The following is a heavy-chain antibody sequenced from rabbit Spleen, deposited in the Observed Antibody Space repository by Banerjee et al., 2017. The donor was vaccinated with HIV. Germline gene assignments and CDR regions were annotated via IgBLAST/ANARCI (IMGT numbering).Heavy chain of an antibody. CDR2: IDVVKSDST. CDR3: ARGSATMTMVITGFYLNL. Sequence: QEQLVESGGGLVKPGASLTLTCKASGLDFSSSFWICWVRQAPGKGLEWIACIDVVKSDSTYYASWPKGRFTISRTSSTTVTLQMTSLTAADTATYFCARGSATMTMVITGFYLNLWGPGTLVTVS. CDR1: GLDFSSSFW. J-gene: IGHJ4*01. V-gene: IGHV1S45*01. D-gene: IGHD2-1*01.